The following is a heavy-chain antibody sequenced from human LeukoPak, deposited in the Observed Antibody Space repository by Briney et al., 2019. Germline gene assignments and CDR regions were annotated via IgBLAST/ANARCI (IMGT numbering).Heavy chain of an antibody. V-gene: IGHV3-21*04. CDR3: AKTRGYCSGGTCYCDY. CDR1: GFTFSSYS. D-gene: IGHD2-15*01. J-gene: IGHJ4*02. CDR2: ISSSSSYI. Sequence: PGGSLRLSCAASGFTFSSYSMNWVRQAPGKGLEWVSSISSSSSYIYYADSVKGRFALSRDNSKNTVYLQMNSLRADDTAVYYCAKTRGYCSGGTCYCDYWGQGTLVTVSS.